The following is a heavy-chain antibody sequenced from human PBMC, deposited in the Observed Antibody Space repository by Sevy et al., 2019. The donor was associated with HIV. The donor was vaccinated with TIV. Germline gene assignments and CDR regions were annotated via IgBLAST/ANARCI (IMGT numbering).Heavy chain of an antibody. V-gene: IGHV4-39*01. J-gene: IGHJ1*01. Sequence: SETLSLTCTVSGGSISSSTSYWGWIRQPPGKGLEWIGTIYYRGHTSYNPSLKSRVTISVDTSKNQFSLKLSSVTAADTAVYYCARPDDSTSDWGQGTLVTVSS. CDR2: IYYRGHT. D-gene: IGHD3-22*01. CDR1: GGSISSSTSY. CDR3: ARPDDSTSD.